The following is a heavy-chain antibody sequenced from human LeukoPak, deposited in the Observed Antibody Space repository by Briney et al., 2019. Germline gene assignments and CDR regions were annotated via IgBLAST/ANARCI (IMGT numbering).Heavy chain of an antibody. CDR3: ARDSATVAYCGGDCSFDY. J-gene: IGHJ4*02. CDR1: GYTFTSYG. CDR2: ISAYNGNT. D-gene: IGHD2-21*02. V-gene: IGHV1-18*01. Sequence: ASVKVSCKASGYTFTSYGISWVRQAPGQGLEWMGWISAYNGNTNYAQKLQGRVTMTTDTSTSTAYMELRSLRSDDKAVYYCARDSATVAYCGGDCSFDYWGQGTLVTVSS.